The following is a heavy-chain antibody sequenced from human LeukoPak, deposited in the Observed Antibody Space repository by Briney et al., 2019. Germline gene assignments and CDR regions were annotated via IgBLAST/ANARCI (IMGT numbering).Heavy chain of an antibody. D-gene: IGHD3-10*01. CDR3: ARELWPGDY. J-gene: IGHJ4*02. CDR2: IKQDGSEE. Sequence: GGFLRLSCAASGFTFSSYWMGWVRQAPGKGLEWVADIKQDGSEENYVDSVKGRFTISRDNARNSLYLQMNSLRVEDTAVYYCARELWPGDYWGQGILVSVSS. V-gene: IGHV3-7*01. CDR1: GFTFSSYW.